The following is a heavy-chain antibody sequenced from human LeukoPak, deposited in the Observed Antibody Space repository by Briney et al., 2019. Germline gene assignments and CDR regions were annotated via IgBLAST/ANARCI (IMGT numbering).Heavy chain of an antibody. CDR2: IYSSGST. V-gene: IGHV4-39*07. D-gene: IGHD5-18*01. CDR3: AREDRYIYGYGYYHYYMEV. CDR1: GASISSGSNY. J-gene: IGHJ6*03. Sequence: PSETLSLTCSVSGASISSGSNYWGWIRQPPGKTLEWVGSIYSSGSTYYNPSLKSRVIIIIDTPKNHFSLTLSSVTAADTAVYHCAREDRYIYGYGYYHYYMEVWGKGTTVTIS.